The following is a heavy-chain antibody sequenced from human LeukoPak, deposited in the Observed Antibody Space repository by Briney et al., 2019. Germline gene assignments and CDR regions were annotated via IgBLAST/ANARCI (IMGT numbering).Heavy chain of an antibody. CDR3: AKDLDGDSVAYYFDY. D-gene: IGHD4-17*01. CDR1: GFTFRSYG. V-gene: IGHV3-33*06. J-gene: IGHJ4*02. Sequence: GGSLRLSCAASGFTFRSYGMHWVRQAPGKGLEWVALIWYDGSNKYYADAVKGRFTISRDNSKNTLYLQMNSLRAEDTAVYYCAKDLDGDSVAYYFDYWGQGTLVTVSS. CDR2: IWYDGSNK.